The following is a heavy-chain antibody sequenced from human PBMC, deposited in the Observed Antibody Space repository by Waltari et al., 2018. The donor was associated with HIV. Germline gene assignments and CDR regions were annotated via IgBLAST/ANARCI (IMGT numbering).Heavy chain of an antibody. CDR2: INAGNGNT. D-gene: IGHD3-3*01. CDR3: ARDSSIFGVVINPHGFDP. CDR1: GYTFTSYA. J-gene: IGHJ5*02. Sequence: QVQLVQSGAEVKKPGASVKVSCKASGYTFTSYAMHWVRQAPGQRLEWMGWINAGNGNTKYSQKFQGRVTITRDTSASTAYMELSSLRSEDTAVYYCARDSSIFGVVINPHGFDPWGQGTLVTVSS. V-gene: IGHV1-3*01.